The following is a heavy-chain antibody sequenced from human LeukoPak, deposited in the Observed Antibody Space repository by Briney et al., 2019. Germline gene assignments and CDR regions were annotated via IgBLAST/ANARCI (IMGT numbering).Heavy chain of an antibody. D-gene: IGHD1-26*01. J-gene: IGHJ3*02. CDR1: GGSISSYY. CDR3: ARDSRGSYFPDAFDI. Sequence: ASETLTLTCTVSGGSISSYYWSWIRQPPGKGLEWIGYIYYSGSTNYNPSLKSRVTISVDTSKNQFSLKLSSVTAADTAVYYCARDSRGSYFPDAFDIWGQGTMVTVSS. CDR2: IYYSGST. V-gene: IGHV4-59*01.